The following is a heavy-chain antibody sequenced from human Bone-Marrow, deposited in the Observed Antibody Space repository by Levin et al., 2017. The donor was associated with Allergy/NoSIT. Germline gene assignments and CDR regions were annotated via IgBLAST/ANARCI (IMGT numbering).Heavy chain of an antibody. V-gene: IGHV4-59*01. Sequence: SETLSLTCTVSGGSINNYYWSWIRQPPGKELEWIGYIYYTGSTFYNPSLKSRVTMSVDTSKNQFSLKVSSLTAADTAVYYCARGGIVWFDPWGQGTLVTVSS. CDR3: ARGGIVWFDP. CDR2: IYYTGST. J-gene: IGHJ5*02. D-gene: IGHD3-16*02. CDR1: GGSINNYY.